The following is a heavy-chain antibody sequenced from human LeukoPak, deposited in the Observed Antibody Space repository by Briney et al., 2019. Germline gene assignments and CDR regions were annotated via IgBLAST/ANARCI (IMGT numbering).Heavy chain of an antibody. CDR3: ARKSSGYPFDY. J-gene: IGHJ4*02. CDR1: GGSISSGSYY. D-gene: IGHD3-22*01. Sequence: SETLSLTCTVSGGSISSGSYYWSWIRQPAGKGLEWIGRIYTSGSTNYNPSLKSRVTISVDTSKNQFSLKLSSVTAADTAVYDCARKSSGYPFDYWGQGALVTVSS. V-gene: IGHV4-61*02. CDR2: IYTSGST.